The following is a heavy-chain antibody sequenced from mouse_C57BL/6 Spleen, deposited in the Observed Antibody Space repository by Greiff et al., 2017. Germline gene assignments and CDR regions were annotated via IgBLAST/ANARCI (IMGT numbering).Heavy chain of an antibody. J-gene: IGHJ2*01. D-gene: IGHD2-4*01. V-gene: IGHV14-2*01. CDR3: ARYDYGEEYFDY. CDR1: GFNIKDYY. CDR2: IDPEDGEP. Sequence: EVKLQESGAELVKPGASVKLSCTASGFNIKDYYMHWVKQRTEQGLEWIGRIDPEDGEPKYAPKFQGKATITADTSSNTAYLQLSSLTSEDTAVYYCARYDYGEEYFDYWGQGTTLTVSS.